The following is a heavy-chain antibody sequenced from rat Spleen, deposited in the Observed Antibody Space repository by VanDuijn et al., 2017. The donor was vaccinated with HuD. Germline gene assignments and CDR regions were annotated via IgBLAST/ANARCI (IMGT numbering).Heavy chain of an antibody. CDR1: GFTFNNYW. V-gene: IGHV5-31*01. CDR2: ISYDGSST. Sequence: EVQLVESGGGLVQPGRSLKLSCVASGFTFNNYWMTWIRQAPGKGLEWVASISYDGSSTYYRDSVKGRFTISRDNAKSTLYLQMDSLRSEDTATYYCARHQLPGYNPFAYWGQGTLVTVSS. D-gene: IGHD1-4*01. J-gene: IGHJ3*01. CDR3: ARHQLPGYNPFAY.